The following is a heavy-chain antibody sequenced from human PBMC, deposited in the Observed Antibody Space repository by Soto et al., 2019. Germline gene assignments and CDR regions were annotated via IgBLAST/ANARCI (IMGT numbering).Heavy chain of an antibody. D-gene: IGHD3-16*02. CDR1: GFTVSHNY. V-gene: IGHV3-66*01. Sequence: GSLRLSCAVSGFTVSHNYMTWVRQAPGKGLEWVSIIYSNDKTYYADSVKGRFTISRDNSKNTLFLQMNSLRVEDTAVYYCARYLWGSYRPEGFFDFWGQGTLVTVSS. CDR3: ARYLWGSYRPEGFFDF. J-gene: IGHJ4*02. CDR2: IYSNDKT.